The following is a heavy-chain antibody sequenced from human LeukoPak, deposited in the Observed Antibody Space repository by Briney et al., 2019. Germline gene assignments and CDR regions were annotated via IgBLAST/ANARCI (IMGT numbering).Heavy chain of an antibody. Sequence: SETLSLTCTVSGGSISSSSYYWAWIRQPPGKGLEWIGSIYYSGGTYYNPSLKSRVTISVDTSKNQFSLKLSSVTAADTAVYYCARHWVDSSGYSGWFDPWGQGTLVTVSS. D-gene: IGHD3-22*01. V-gene: IGHV4-39*01. CDR2: IYYSGGT. CDR3: ARHWVDSSGYSGWFDP. J-gene: IGHJ5*02. CDR1: GGSISSSSYY.